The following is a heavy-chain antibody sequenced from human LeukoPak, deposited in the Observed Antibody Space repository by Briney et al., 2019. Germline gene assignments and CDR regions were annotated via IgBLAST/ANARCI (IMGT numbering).Heavy chain of an antibody. J-gene: IGHJ5*02. CDR3: AREATRGNWFDP. D-gene: IGHD4-11*01. V-gene: IGHV1-2*02. CDR2: INPNSGGT. Sequence: ASVKVSCKASGYTFTGYYMHWVRKAPGQGLEWMGWINPNSGGTNYAQKFQGRVTMTRDTSISTAYMELSRLRSDDTAVYYCAREATRGNWFDPWGQGTLVTVSS. CDR1: GYTFTGYY.